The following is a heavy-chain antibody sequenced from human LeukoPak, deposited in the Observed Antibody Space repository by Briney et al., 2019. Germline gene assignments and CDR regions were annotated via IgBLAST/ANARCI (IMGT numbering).Heavy chain of an antibody. CDR3: ATLPNYSYGHPYYFDY. V-gene: IGHV3-7*03. J-gene: IGHJ4*02. CDR1: GFTFTTYW. Sequence: GESLRLSCAASGFTFTTYWMTWVRQAPGKGLEWVANINQDGSEKYFVDSVKGRFTISRDNSKNTLYLQMNSLRAEDTAVYYCATLPNYSYGHPYYFDYWGQGTLVTVSS. D-gene: IGHD5-18*01. CDR2: INQDGSEK.